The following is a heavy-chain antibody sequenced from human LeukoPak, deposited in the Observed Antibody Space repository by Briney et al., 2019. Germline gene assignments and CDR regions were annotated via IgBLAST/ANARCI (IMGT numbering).Heavy chain of an antibody. Sequence: ASVKVSSKASGYSFTISGISWVRQAPGQGLEWMGWISAYNGNTNYAQKLQGRVTMTTDTSTSTAYMDLRSLRSDDRAVYCCARDADIVVVPAASRGYFQHWGQGTLVTVSS. V-gene: IGHV1-18*01. D-gene: IGHD2-2*01. J-gene: IGHJ1*01. CDR1: GYSFTISG. CDR3: ARDADIVVVPAASRGYFQH. CDR2: ISAYNGNT.